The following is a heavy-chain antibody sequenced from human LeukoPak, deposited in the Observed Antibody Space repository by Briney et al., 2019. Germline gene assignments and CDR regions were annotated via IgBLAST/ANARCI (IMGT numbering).Heavy chain of an antibody. Sequence: SETLPLTCAVYGGSFSGYYWSWIRQPLGKGLEWIGEINHSENTDYNPSLKSRVTISVDTSKNQLSLKLSSVTAADTAVYYCARDDDYGDDKSEAWGQGTLVTVSS. J-gene: IGHJ5*02. CDR2: INHSENT. V-gene: IGHV4-34*01. D-gene: IGHD4-17*01. CDR1: GGSFSGYY. CDR3: ARDDDYGDDKSEA.